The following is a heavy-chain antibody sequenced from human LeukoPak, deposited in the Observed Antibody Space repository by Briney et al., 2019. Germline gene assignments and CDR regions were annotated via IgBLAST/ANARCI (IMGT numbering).Heavy chain of an antibody. V-gene: IGHV3-15*01. CDR2: VKSRNDGGTI. CDR1: GITFNEIW. J-gene: IGHJ4*02. Sequence: GGSLRLSCAASGITFNEIWMTWVRQAPGKGLEWVGRVKSRNDGGTIDYAAAVKDRFIISRDDSKNMLYLQMNSLKTEDTAMYYCTTPDSRGSGSKWSLNHWGQGTPVTVSS. CDR3: TTPDSRGSGSKWSLNH. D-gene: IGHD3-22*01.